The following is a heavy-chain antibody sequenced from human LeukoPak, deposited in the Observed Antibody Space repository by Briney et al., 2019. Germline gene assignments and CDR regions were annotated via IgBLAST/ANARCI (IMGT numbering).Heavy chain of an antibody. D-gene: IGHD1-1*01. Sequence: PGGSLRLSCAASGFTFSSYAMHWVRQAPGKGLEWMAVISYDGSNKYYADSAKGRFTISRDNSKNTLYLQMNSLRAEDTAVYYCAREWKYYFDYWGQGTLVTVSS. CDR1: GFTFSSYA. CDR3: AREWKYYFDY. CDR2: ISYDGSNK. V-gene: IGHV3-30-3*01. J-gene: IGHJ4*02.